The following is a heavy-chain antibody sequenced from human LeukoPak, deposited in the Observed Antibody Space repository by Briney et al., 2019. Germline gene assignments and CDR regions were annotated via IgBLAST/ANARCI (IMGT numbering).Heavy chain of an antibody. V-gene: IGHV1-2*06. Sequence: ASVKVSCKASGYTSTGYYMHWVRQAPGQGLEWMGRINPNSGGTNYAQEFQGRVTMTRDTSISTAYMELSRLRSDDTAVYYCARVGGRTTWGPTMSDSSGYYYNYWGQGTLVTVSS. J-gene: IGHJ4*02. CDR1: GYTSTGYY. D-gene: IGHD3-22*01. CDR2: INPNSGGT. CDR3: ARVGGRTTWGPTMSDSSGYYYNY.